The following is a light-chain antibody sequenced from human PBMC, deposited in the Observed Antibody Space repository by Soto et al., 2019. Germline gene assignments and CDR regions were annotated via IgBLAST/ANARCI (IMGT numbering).Light chain of an antibody. Sequence: QSALTQPASVSGSPGQSITISCTGTSSDVGSYNLVSWYQQHPGKAPKLMIFEVIKRPSGVSNRFSGSKSGNTASLTISGLQTEDEADYYCCSYAGSRNLGVFGGGTKLTV. CDR2: EVI. CDR3: CSYAGSRNLGV. J-gene: IGLJ2*01. CDR1: SSDVGSYNL. V-gene: IGLV2-23*02.